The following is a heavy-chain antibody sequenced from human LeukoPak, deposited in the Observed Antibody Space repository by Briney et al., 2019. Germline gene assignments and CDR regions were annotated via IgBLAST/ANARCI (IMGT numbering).Heavy chain of an antibody. CDR2: IGPSGDKT. V-gene: IGHV3-23*01. D-gene: IGHD3-10*01. CDR1: GFTFSSHG. J-gene: IGHJ4*02. Sequence: GGTLRLSCAASGFTFSSHGMNWVRQAPGKGLEWISGIGPSGDKTYYADSVKGRFTISRDNSENTLYLQMSSLRAEDTAVHYCARGEYGSGSYHIDYWGQGTLVTVSS. CDR3: ARGEYGSGSYHIDY.